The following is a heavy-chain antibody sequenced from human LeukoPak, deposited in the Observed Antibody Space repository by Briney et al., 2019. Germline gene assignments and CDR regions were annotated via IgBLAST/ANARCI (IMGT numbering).Heavy chain of an antibody. J-gene: IGHJ4*02. V-gene: IGHV1-2*04. CDR1: GYPFTGYY. Sequence: ASVKVSCKASGYPFTGYYMHWVRQAPGQGLEWMGWINPNSGGTNYAQKFQGWVTMTRDTSISTAYMELSRLRSDDTAVYYRAREGIAAAGIDYWGQGTLVTVSS. CDR2: INPNSGGT. CDR3: AREGIAAAGIDY. D-gene: IGHD6-13*01.